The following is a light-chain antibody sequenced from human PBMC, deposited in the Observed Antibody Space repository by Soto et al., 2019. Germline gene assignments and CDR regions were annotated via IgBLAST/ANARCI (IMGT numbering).Light chain of an antibody. J-gene: IGKJ5*01. CDR3: QQLYTLPFT. V-gene: IGKV1-5*01. CDR2: DAS. Sequence: DIQMAQSPSTLSASLGDRVTITCVASQIISSWLACYQQDPGKAPKVLIYDASRLQSGVPSRFSGRGSGTEFTLTISTLQPEDFAAYHCQQLYTLPFTFGQGTRLEI. CDR1: QIISSW.